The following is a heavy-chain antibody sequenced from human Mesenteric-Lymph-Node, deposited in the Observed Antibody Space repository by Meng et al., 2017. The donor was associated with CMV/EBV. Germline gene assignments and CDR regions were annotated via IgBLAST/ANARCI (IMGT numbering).Heavy chain of an antibody. CDR2: IGTAGDT. CDR3: ATSSSHGYYYYGMDV. Sequence: GGSLRLSCAASGFTFSSYDMHWVRQATGKGLEWVSAIGTAGDTYYPGSVKGRFTISRENAKNSLYLQMNSLRVDDTAVYYCATSSSHGYYYYGMDVWGQGTTVTVSS. D-gene: IGHD5-18*01. J-gene: IGHJ6*02. CDR1: GFTFSSYD. V-gene: IGHV3-13*01.